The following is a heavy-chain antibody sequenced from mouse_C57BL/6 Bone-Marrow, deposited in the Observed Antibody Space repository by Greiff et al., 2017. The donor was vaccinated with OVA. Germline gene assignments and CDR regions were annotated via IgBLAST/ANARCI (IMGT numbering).Heavy chain of an antibody. CDR1: GFSLTSYG. J-gene: IGHJ3*01. V-gene: IGHV2-4*01. Sequence: VQLQESGPGLVQPSQSLSITCTVSGFSLTSYGVHWVRQPPGKGLEWLGVIWRGGSTDYNAAFISRLSISKDNSKSQVFFKMNSLQADDTAIYYCAKSYCSNYGLDFAYWGQGTLVTVSA. CDR3: AKSYCSNYGLDFAY. CDR2: IWRGGST. D-gene: IGHD2-5*01.